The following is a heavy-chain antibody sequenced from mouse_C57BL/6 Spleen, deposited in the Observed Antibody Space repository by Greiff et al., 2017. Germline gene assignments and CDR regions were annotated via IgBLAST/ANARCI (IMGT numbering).Heavy chain of an antibody. V-gene: IGHV14-2*01. J-gene: IGHJ3*01. Sequence: EVKVVESGAELVKPGASVKLSCTASGFNIKDYYMHWVKQRTEQGLEWIGWIDPEDGETKYAPKFQGKATITADTSSNTAYLQLSSLTSEDTAVYYCASYYDYDVSFAYWGQGTMVTVSA. CDR1: GFNIKDYY. CDR3: ASYYDYDVSFAY. D-gene: IGHD2-4*01. CDR2: IDPEDGET.